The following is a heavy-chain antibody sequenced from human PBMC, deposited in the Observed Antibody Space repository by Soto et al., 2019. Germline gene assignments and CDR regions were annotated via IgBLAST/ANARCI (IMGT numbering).Heavy chain of an antibody. CDR3: AACSCRSAYYYYYMDV. D-gene: IGHD2-15*01. CDR1: GFTFTSSA. CDR2: IVVGSGDT. J-gene: IGHJ6*03. Sequence: GASVKVSCKASGFTFTSSAMQWVRQARGQRLEWIGWIVVGSGDTNYAQKFQERVTITRDMSTSTANMKLSSLRSEDTAVYYCAACSCRSAYYYYYMDVWGKGTTVTVSS. V-gene: IGHV1-58*02.